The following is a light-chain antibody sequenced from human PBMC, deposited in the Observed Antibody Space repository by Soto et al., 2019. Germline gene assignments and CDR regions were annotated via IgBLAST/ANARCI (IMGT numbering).Light chain of an antibody. CDR1: TSDIGSYNL. CDR2: EAS. Sequence: QSALTQPASVSGSPGQSITISCTGTTSDIGSYNLDSWYQQHPGKVPKIIIYEASKRPSGAPYRFSGSKSGNTASLTISGLQAEDEADYYCCSYAGSSTWVFGTGTKVTVL. CDR3: CSYAGSSTWV. V-gene: IGLV2-23*01. J-gene: IGLJ1*01.